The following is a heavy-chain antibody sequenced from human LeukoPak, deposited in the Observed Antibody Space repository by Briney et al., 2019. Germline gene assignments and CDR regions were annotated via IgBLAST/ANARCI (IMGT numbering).Heavy chain of an antibody. CDR3: AKDPNVLRYFDWLPRGFDP. J-gene: IGHJ5*02. Sequence: GSLRLSCAASGFTFSSYAMSWVRQAPGKGLEWVSAISGSGGSTYYADSVKGRFTISRDNSKNTLYLQMNSLRAEDTAVYYCAKDPNVLRYFDWLPRGFDPWGQGTLVTVSS. V-gene: IGHV3-23*01. CDR1: GFTFSSYA. CDR2: ISGSGGST. D-gene: IGHD3-9*01.